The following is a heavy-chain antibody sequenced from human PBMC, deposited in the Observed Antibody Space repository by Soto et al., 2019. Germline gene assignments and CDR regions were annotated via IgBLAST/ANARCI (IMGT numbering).Heavy chain of an antibody. Sequence: QLQLQGSGPGLMKPSETLSLTCTVSGASISSNSYYWGWIRQPPGKGLEWIGSIYYSGSTYYNPSLKSRVTISVDTSKNQFSLKLSSVTAADTAVYYCARANRETRDSYGQPFDYWGQGTLVTVSS. CDR2: IYYSGST. CDR1: GASISSNSYY. D-gene: IGHD5-18*01. V-gene: IGHV4-39*01. J-gene: IGHJ4*02. CDR3: ARANRETRDSYGQPFDY.